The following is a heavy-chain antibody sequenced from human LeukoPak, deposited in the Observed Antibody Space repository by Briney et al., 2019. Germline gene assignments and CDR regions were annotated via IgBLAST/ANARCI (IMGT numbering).Heavy chain of an antibody. J-gene: IGHJ3*02. CDR2: IGTAGDT. Sequence: GGSLRLSCAASGFTFSSYSMNWVRQATGKGLEWVSAIGTAGDTYYPGSVKGRFTISRENAKNSLYLQMNSLRAGDTAVYYCARGGYCSGGSCYGVGAFDIWGQGTMVTVSS. V-gene: IGHV3-13*01. CDR1: GFTFSSYS. CDR3: ARGGYCSGGSCYGVGAFDI. D-gene: IGHD2-15*01.